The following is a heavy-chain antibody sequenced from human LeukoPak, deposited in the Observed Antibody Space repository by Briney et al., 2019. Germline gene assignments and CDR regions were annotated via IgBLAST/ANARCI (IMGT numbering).Heavy chain of an antibody. CDR1: GYTFTGYY. CDR2: INPNSGGT. Sequence: GASVKESFKASGYTFTGYYMHWVRQAPGQGLEWMGWINPNSGGTNYAQKFQGRVTMTRDTSISTAYMELSRLRSDDTAVYYCASISSGSYTNYYYNYTDVWGKGTTVTVSS. CDR3: ASISSGSYTNYYYNYTDV. V-gene: IGHV1-2*02. D-gene: IGHD3-10*01. J-gene: IGHJ6*03.